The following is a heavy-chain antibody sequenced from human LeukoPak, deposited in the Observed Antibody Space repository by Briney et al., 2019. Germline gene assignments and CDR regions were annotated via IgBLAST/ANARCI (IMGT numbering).Heavy chain of an antibody. CDR3: ARGGWEFDY. Sequence: GGSLRLSCAASGFTFSAYSINWVRQAPGRGLEWVSYISSGSSSIYYADSVTGRFTISRDNAKHSLYLQMTSLRDDDTAVYYCARGGWEFDYWGQGALVTVSS. D-gene: IGHD1-26*01. CDR2: ISSGSSSI. J-gene: IGHJ4*02. V-gene: IGHV3-48*02. CDR1: GFTFSAYS.